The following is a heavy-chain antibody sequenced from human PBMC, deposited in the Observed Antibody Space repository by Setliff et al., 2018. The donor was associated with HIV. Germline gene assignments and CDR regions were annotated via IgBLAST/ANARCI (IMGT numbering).Heavy chain of an antibody. CDR2: IGSKANSYAT. Sequence: GGSLRLSCAASGFTFSGSTIHWVRQASGKGLEWVGRIGSKANSYATAYAASVKGRFTTSRDDSKNTAFLQMNSLKSEDTAVYYCTGWGSGWPQNYWGQGTLVTVSS. CDR3: TGWGSGWPQNY. D-gene: IGHD6-19*01. CDR1: GFTFSGST. V-gene: IGHV3-73*01. J-gene: IGHJ4*02.